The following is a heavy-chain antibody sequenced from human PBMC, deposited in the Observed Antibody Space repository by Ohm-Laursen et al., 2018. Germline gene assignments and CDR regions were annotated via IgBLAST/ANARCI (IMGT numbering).Heavy chain of an antibody. CDR1: GYTFTSYG. V-gene: IGHV1-18*01. D-gene: IGHD3-22*01. CDR2: ISAYNGNT. J-gene: IGHJ4*02. CDR3: ARGPGPYYDSSGYQSDY. Sequence: ASVKVSCNASGYTFTSYGISWVRQAPGQGLEWMGWISAYNGNTNYAQKLQGRVTMTTDTSTSTAYMELRSLRSDDTAVYYCARGPGPYYDSSGYQSDYWGQGTLVTVSS.